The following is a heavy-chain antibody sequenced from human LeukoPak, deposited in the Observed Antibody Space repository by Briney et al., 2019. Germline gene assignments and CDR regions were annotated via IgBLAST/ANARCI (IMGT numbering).Heavy chain of an antibody. D-gene: IGHD3-22*01. Sequence: GGSLRLSCAASGFTFSNAWMSWVRQAPGKGLEWVGRIKSKTDGGTTDYAAPVKGRFTISRDDSKNTLYLQMNSLKTEDTAVYYCTTEMYYYDSSGCPYYFDYWGQGTLVTVSS. V-gene: IGHV3-15*01. CDR1: GFTFSNAW. J-gene: IGHJ4*02. CDR3: TTEMYYYDSSGCPYYFDY. CDR2: IKSKTDGGTT.